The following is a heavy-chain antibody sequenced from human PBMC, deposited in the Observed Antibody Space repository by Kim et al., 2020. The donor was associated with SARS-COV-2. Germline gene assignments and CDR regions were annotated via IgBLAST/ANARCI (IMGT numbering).Heavy chain of an antibody. D-gene: IGHD6-13*01. CDR1: GYTFTGYY. CDR2: INPNSGGT. J-gene: IGHJ5*02. Sequence: ASVKVSCKASGYTFTGYYMHWVRQAPGQGLEWMGWINPNSGGTNYAQKFQGRVTMTRDTSISTAYMELSRLRSDDTAVYYCAREFSGEFSGSSSWYAGRDWFDPWGQGTLVTVSS. V-gene: IGHV1-2*02. CDR3: AREFSGEFSGSSSWYAGRDWFDP.